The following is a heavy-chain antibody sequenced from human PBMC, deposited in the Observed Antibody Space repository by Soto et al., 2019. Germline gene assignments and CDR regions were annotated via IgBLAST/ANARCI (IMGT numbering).Heavy chain of an antibody. Sequence: QVQLVQSGAEVKKPGSSVKVSCNASGGTFSSDTISWVRQAPGQGLELMGRIIPILGIANYAQKFQGRVTITASKSTRTAYLELRSLRSEGTAVDYCARDADYCDSSGYPLEGDYWGQGTLVSVSS. CDR2: IIPILGIA. D-gene: IGHD3-22*01. J-gene: IGHJ4*02. CDR1: GGTFSSDT. V-gene: IGHV1-69*08. CDR3: ARDADYCDSSGYPLEGDY.